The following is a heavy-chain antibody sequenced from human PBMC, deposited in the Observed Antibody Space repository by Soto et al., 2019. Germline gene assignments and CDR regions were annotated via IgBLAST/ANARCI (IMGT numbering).Heavy chain of an antibody. V-gene: IGHV3-23*01. CDR1: GFILNSYG. Sequence: EVQLLESGGGLVQPGGSLRLSCEASGFILNSYGMSWVRQAPGKGLEWVSTLTSGGGTHYADSVKVRFTISRENSKNTLYLQMNSLRAEDTAVYYCAKDGDLYSGYSDHWGQGTLVTGSS. J-gene: IGHJ4*02. CDR2: LTSGGGT. CDR3: AKDGDLYSGYSDH. D-gene: IGHD5-12*01.